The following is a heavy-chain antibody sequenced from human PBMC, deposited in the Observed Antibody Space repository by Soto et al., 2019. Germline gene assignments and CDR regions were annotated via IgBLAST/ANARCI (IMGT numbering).Heavy chain of an antibody. CDR3: ARRTWIQLWKDAFDI. J-gene: IGHJ3*02. V-gene: IGHV4-39*01. CDR1: GGSISSSSYY. Sequence: SETPSLTCTVSGGSISSSSYYWGWIRQPPGKGLEWIGSIYYSGSTYYNPSLKSRVTISVDTSKNQFSLKLSSVTAADTAVYYCARRTWIQLWKDAFDIWGQGTMVTVSS. CDR2: IYYSGST. D-gene: IGHD5-18*01.